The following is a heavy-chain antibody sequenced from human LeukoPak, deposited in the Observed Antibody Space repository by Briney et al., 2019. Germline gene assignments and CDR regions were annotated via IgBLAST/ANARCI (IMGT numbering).Heavy chain of an antibody. CDR3: ARDYGIQNPYDAFDI. CDR1: GYSFTGHT. J-gene: IGHJ3*02. CDR2: ISAYNDNT. Sequence: ASVKVSCKASGYSFTGHTLSAYYFQWVRQAPGQGLEWMGWISAYNDNTNYAQKLQGRVTMTTDTSTSTAYMELRSLRSDDTAVYYCARDYGIQNPYDAFDIWGQGTMVTVSS. D-gene: IGHD4-17*01. V-gene: IGHV1-18*04.